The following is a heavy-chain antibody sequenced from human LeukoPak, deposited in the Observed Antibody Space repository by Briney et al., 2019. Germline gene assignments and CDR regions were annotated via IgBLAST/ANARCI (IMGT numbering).Heavy chain of an antibody. J-gene: IGHJ4*02. CDR2: ISGSGGST. V-gene: IGHV3-23*01. Sequence: GGSLRLSCAASGFTFSNYAMSWVRQAPGKGLEWVSSISGSGGSTNYADSVKGRFSISRDNSKNTLYLQMNSLRAEDTAIYYCAKGIDTYDFWTFDYWGQGTPVTVSS. CDR1: GFTFSNYA. D-gene: IGHD3-3*01. CDR3: AKGIDTYDFWTFDY.